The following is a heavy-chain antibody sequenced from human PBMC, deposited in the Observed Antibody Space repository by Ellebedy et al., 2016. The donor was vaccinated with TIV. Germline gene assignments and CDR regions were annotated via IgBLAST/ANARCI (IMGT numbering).Heavy chain of an antibody. D-gene: IGHD3-16*01. Sequence: MPSETLSLTCAVSGASIISTRWWSWVRQPPGKGLEWIGEIYHSGTTHYNPSLKTRVTISVDKSNNQYSLKLNSVTAEDTAVYYCARGGGATLDYWGQGNLVTVSS. V-gene: IGHV4-4*02. J-gene: IGHJ4*02. CDR2: IYHSGTT. CDR3: ARGGGATLDY. CDR1: GASIISTRW.